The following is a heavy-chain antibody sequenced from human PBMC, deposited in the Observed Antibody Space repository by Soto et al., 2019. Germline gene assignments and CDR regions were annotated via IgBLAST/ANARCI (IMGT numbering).Heavy chain of an antibody. V-gene: IGHV3-23*01. CDR1: GFTFSGCS. J-gene: IGHJ4*02. Sequence: EVRLLESGGGLVQPGGSLRLSCAGSGFTFSGCSMTWVRQAAGKGLASVAAITGRGNRTYYADSVKGRFTISRDDSNNMVYLQMNSLRAEDSAVYYCAVAIFTAYDYWGQGTLVTVSS. CDR2: ITGRGNRT. CDR3: AVAIFTAYDY. D-gene: IGHD3-9*01.